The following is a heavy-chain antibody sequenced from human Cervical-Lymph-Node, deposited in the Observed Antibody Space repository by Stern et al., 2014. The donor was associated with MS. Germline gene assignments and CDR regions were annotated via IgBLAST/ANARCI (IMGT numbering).Heavy chain of an antibody. CDR2: IGSDGSDP. D-gene: IGHD2-8*01. CDR3: AREYEVYSIQAYYGMDV. Sequence: EVQLVASWGGLVRPGWSLRLSCAASGFTFSSYWMHWVRQVPGKGLVLVSRIGSDGSDPIYADSVKGRFSISRDNSRNTVYLQMNRLRAEDTAVYFCAREYEVYSIQAYYGMDVWGQGTTVIVSS. V-gene: IGHV3-74*02. J-gene: IGHJ6*02. CDR1: GFTFSSYW.